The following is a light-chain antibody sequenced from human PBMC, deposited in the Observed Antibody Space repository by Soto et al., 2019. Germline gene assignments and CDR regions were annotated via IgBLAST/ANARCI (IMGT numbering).Light chain of an antibody. Sequence: QPVLTQPPSVSGTPGQRVAIPCSGSSSNIGSNTVNWYQQLPRMAPKLLIYYNNERPSGVPDRFSGSKSGTSASLAISGLQSEDEADYFCAAWDDSLDGIGVFGGGTKLTVL. CDR1: SSNIGSNT. J-gene: IGLJ3*02. V-gene: IGLV1-44*01. CDR3: AAWDDSLDGIGV. CDR2: YNN.